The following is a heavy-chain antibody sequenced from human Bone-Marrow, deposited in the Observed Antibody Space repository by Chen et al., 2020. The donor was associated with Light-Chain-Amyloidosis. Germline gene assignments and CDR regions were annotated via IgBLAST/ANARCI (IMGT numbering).Heavy chain of an antibody. CDR1: GGTFSSYT. D-gene: IGHD2-2*01. Sequence: QVQLVQSGAEVKKPGSSVKVSCKASGGTFSSYTISWVRQAPGQGLEWMGRIIPILGIVNYAQKFQGRVTITADKSTSTAYMELSSLRSEDTAVYYCARGADCSSTSCYVWYFDLWGRGTLVTVSS. CDR3: ARGADCSSTSCYVWYFDL. J-gene: IGHJ2*01. V-gene: IGHV1-69*02. CDR2: IIPILGIV.